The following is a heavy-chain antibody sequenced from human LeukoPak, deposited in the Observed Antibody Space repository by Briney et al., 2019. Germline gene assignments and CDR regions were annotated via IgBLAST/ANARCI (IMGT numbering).Heavy chain of an antibody. CDR2: INHSRRT. J-gene: IGHJ4*02. Sequence: SETLSLTCAVYGWSFSGYYWSWIRQHPGKGLEWSGEINHSRRTNYNPSLKSRVTISVDTSKNQFSLKLSSVTAADTAVYYCARGQPLLAAAELDYRGQGTLVTVSS. CDR1: GWSFSGYY. D-gene: IGHD6-13*01. CDR3: ARGQPLLAAAELDY. V-gene: IGHV4-34*01.